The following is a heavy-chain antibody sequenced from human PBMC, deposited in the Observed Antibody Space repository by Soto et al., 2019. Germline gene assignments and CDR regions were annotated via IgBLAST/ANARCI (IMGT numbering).Heavy chain of an antibody. Sequence: EVQLVESGGGLVKPGGSLRLSCAASGFTFSSYSMNWVRQAPGKGLEWVSSISSSSSYIYYADSVKGRFTISRDNAKNSLYLQMNSLRAEDTAVYYCARDNSYYGSGSSGMDVWGQGTTVTVSS. CDR2: ISSSSSYI. CDR1: GFTFSSYS. D-gene: IGHD3-10*01. CDR3: ARDNSYYGSGSSGMDV. J-gene: IGHJ6*02. V-gene: IGHV3-21*01.